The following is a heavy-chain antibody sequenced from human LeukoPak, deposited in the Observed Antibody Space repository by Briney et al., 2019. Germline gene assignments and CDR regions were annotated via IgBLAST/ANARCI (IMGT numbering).Heavy chain of an antibody. Sequence: PGGSLRLTCVPSTPFPGEYYMRWDRQAPGKGLEWTSYISPTGRDTNYAGSVKGRLTISRDNTKNSVSLQMNSLRAEDTCIYYCVTPRKATNSGCSYFWRRGTLVTVSS. V-gene: IGHV3-11*03. J-gene: IGHJ4*02. D-gene: IGHD2-15*01. CDR1: TPFPGEYY. CDR3: VTPRKATNSGCSYF. CDR2: ISPTGRDT.